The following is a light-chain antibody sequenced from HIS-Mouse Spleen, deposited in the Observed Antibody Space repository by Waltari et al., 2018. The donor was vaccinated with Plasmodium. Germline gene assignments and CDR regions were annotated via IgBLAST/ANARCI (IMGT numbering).Light chain of an antibody. V-gene: IGLV3-10*01. CDR3: YSTDSSGNHRV. Sequence: SYELTQPPSVSVSPGQTARITCSGDALPKKYAYWYQQKSGQAPVLVIYEDSKRPSGIPGRLSGSSSGTMATLTISGAQVEEEADYYCYSTDSSGNHRVCGGGTKLTVL. CDR1: ALPKKY. CDR2: EDS. J-gene: IGLJ3*02.